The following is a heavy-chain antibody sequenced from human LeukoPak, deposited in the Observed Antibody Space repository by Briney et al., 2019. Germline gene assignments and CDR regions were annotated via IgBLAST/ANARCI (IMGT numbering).Heavy chain of an antibody. CDR1: GFTFSSYA. CDR2: ISGSGGSR. Sequence: GGSLRLSCAASGFTFSSYAMSWVRQAPGKGLEWLSAISGSGGSRYYAGSLKGRFTISRDNSKSTLYLQTNSLSAEDTAVYYCAKSSPIAAAGEVSDFWGQGTLVTVSS. V-gene: IGHV3-23*01. J-gene: IGHJ4*02. D-gene: IGHD6-13*01. CDR3: AKSSPIAAAGEVSDF.